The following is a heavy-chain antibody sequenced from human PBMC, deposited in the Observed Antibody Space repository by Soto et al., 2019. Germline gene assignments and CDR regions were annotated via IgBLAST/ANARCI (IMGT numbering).Heavy chain of an antibody. Sequence: SETLSLTCTVSGGSISSGDFYWSWIRQPPGRGLEWIGYISYSGSTYYNTPLKSRVTISVDTSKNQFSLKLNSVTAADTAVYYCARGGPTGGSYKYNWFDPWGQGTLVTVSS. CDR3: ARGGPTGGSYKYNWFDP. V-gene: IGHV4-30-4*01. CDR1: GGSISSGDFY. J-gene: IGHJ5*02. CDR2: ISYSGST. D-gene: IGHD2-15*01.